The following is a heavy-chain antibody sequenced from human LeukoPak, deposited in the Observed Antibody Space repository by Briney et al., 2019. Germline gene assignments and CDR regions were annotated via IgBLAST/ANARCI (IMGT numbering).Heavy chain of an antibody. CDR2: ISSSSSYI. J-gene: IGHJ3*02. V-gene: IGHV3-21*01. CDR3: AGYCGGDCYSGYDDAFDI. CDR1: GFTSSTYS. Sequence: GGSLRLSCEVSGFTSSTYSMNWVRQAPGKGLEWVSSISSSSSYIYYADSVKGRFTISRDNAKNSLYLQMNSLRAEDTAVYYCAGYCGGDCYSGYDDAFDIWGQGTMVTVSS. D-gene: IGHD2-21*02.